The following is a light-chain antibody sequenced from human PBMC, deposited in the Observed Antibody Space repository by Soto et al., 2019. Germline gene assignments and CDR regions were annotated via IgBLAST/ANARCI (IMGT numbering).Light chain of an antibody. CDR3: ISYAGNHNLV. V-gene: IGLV2-8*01. CDR1: SSDVGAYIY. Sequence: QSVLTQPPSASGSPGQSVTISCTGTSSDVGAYIYVSWYQQHPGTAPKLIIYEVNKRPSGVPDRFSGSRSGNTASLTVSGLQPEDAADYYCISYAGNHNLVFGGGTQLNVL. CDR2: EVN. J-gene: IGLJ2*01.